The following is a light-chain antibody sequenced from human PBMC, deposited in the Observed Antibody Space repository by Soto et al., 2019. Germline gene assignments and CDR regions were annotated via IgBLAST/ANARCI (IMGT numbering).Light chain of an antibody. CDR2: AAS. CDR1: QGISSY. J-gene: IGKJ3*01. Sequence: DIQMTQSPSSLSASVGDRVTITCRASQGISSYLAWYQQKPGKVPKLLIYAASTLQSGVPSRFSGSGSGTDFILTISGLQPEDVATYYCQNYNSAPFTFGPGTKVDIK. CDR3: QNYNSAPFT. V-gene: IGKV1-27*01.